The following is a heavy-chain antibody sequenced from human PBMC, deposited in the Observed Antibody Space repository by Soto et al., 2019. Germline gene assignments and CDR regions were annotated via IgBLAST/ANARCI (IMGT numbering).Heavy chain of an antibody. Sequence: SETLSLTGTVSGGHSSSYDWSWIRQPPGKGLEWIGYIYYSGSTNYNPSLKSRVTISLDTSKNPFSLKLSSVTAADSAFSSCSILPSSFLLPRCQGEGGWFYPWGQGTLVPFSS. D-gene: IGHD2-15*01. CDR1: GGHSSSYD. CDR2: IYYSGST. J-gene: IGHJ5*02. V-gene: IGHV4-59*12. CDR3: SILPSSFLLPRCQGEGGWFYP.